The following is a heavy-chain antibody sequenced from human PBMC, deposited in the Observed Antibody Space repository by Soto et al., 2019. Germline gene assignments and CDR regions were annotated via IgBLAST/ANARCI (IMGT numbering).Heavy chain of an antibody. V-gene: IGHV1-69*12. CDR1: GGTFSSYA. D-gene: IGHD4-17*01. J-gene: IGHJ6*02. CDR2: IIPIFGTA. CDR3: ASGSLVATVTTLGRYYYYGMDV. Sequence: QVQLVQSGAEVKKPGSSVKVSCKASGGTFSSYAISWVRQAPGQGLEWMGGIIPIFGTANYAQEFQGRVTITADESTSTAYMELSSLRSEDTAVYYCASGSLVATVTTLGRYYYYGMDVWGQGTTVTVSS.